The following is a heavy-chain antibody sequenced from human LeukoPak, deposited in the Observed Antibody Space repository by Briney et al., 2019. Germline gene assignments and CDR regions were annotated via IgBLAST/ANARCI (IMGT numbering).Heavy chain of an antibody. V-gene: IGHV5-51*01. CDR2: IYPGDSDT. CDR3: ARRYPYDSSGYSDY. J-gene: IGHJ4*02. CDR1: GYSFTNYW. D-gene: IGHD3-22*01. Sequence: GESLKISCQGSGYSFTNYWIAWVRQMPGKGLEWMGIIYPGDSDTKYSPSFQGQVTISADKSISTAYLQWSSLKASETAIYYCARRYPYDSSGYSDYWGQGTLVTVSS.